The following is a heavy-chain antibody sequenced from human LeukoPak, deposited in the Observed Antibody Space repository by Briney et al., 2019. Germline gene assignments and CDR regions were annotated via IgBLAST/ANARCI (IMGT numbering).Heavy chain of an antibody. V-gene: IGHV1-18*01. CDR3: ARVGSPDSENSGWKLFFDY. J-gene: IGHJ4*02. CDR2: SSAYNGDT. Sequence: ASVKVSCKASGYRFSNYGITWVRQAPGQGLECMGWSSAYNGDTNYAQNFQGRLTMTTDTSTNTAYMELRSLRSDDTAVYYCARVGSPDSENSGWKLFFDYWGQGTLVTVSS. D-gene: IGHD6-19*01. CDR1: GYRFSNYG.